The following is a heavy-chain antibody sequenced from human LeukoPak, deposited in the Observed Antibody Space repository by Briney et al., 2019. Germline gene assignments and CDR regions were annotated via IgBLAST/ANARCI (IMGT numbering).Heavy chain of an antibody. CDR1: GGSISSGGYS. CDR2: IYYSGST. CDR3: ARLYSSGWYGYGNWFDP. D-gene: IGHD6-19*01. J-gene: IGHJ5*02. V-gene: IGHV4-39*07. Sequence: SETLSLTCAVSGGSISSGGYSWGWIRQPPGKGLEWIGSIYYSGSTYYNPSLKSRVTISVDTSKNQFSLKLSSVTAADTAVYYCARLYSSGWYGYGNWFDPWGQGTLVTVSS.